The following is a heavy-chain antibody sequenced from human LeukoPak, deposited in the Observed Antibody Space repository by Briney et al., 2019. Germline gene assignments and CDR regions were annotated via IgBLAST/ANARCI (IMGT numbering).Heavy chain of an antibody. CDR1: GFTFSSYS. CDR3: ARDGVAPGLCFDY. J-gene: IGHJ4*02. Sequence: GGSLRLSCAASGFTFSSYSMNWVRQAPGKGLEWVASIKQDGNEKYYVDSVKGRFTISRDNTKYSLYLQMNSLRAEDTAVYYCARDGVAPGLCFDYWGQGNLVTVSS. V-gene: IGHV3-7*01. CDR2: IKQDGNEK. D-gene: IGHD2-8*01.